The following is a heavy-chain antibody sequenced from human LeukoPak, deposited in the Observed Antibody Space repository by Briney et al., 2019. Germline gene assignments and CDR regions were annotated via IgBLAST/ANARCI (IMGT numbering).Heavy chain of an antibody. CDR1: GFTFSNAW. J-gene: IGHJ6*02. CDR3: TTGTSLYYDFSSGYPVGMDV. CDR2: IKSKTNGGTT. D-gene: IGHD3-3*01. Sequence: GGSLRLSCAASGFTFSNAWMSWVRQAPGKGLEWVGRIKSKTNGGTTDYAAHVQGRITITRDDEKNTLYLQMNSLKTEDTAVYYCTTGTSLYYDFSSGYPVGMDVWGQGTTVTVSS. V-gene: IGHV3-15*01.